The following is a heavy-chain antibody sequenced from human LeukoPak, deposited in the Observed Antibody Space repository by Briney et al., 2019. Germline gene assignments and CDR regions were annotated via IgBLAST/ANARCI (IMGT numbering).Heavy chain of an antibody. D-gene: IGHD3-10*01. V-gene: IGHV1-3*01. Sequence: ASVKVSCKASGYTFTSYAMHWVRQAPGQRLEWMGWINAGNGNTKYSQKFQGRVTTTRDTSASTAYMELSSLRSEDTAVYYCARDQASGPHDYWGQGTLVTVSS. J-gene: IGHJ4*02. CDR2: INAGNGNT. CDR1: GYTFTSYA. CDR3: ARDQASGPHDY.